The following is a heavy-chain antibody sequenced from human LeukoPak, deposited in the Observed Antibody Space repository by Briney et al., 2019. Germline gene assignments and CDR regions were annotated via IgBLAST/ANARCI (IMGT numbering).Heavy chain of an antibody. V-gene: IGHV3-21*01. J-gene: IGHJ4*02. D-gene: IGHD3-10*01. CDR3: ASFPSDGYYGSGSYEYYFDY. Sequence: PGGSLRLSCAASGFTFSSYSMNWDRQAPGKGLEWVSCISSSSSYIYYANSVKGRFTISRDNAKNSLYLQMNSLRAEDTAVYYCASFPSDGYYGSGSYEYYFDYWGQGTLVTVSS. CDR2: ISSSSSYI. CDR1: GFTFSSYS.